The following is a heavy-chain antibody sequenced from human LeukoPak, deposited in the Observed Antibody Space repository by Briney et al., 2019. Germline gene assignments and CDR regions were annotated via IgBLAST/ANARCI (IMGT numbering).Heavy chain of an antibody. V-gene: IGHV4-34*01. D-gene: IGHD2-2*01. Sequence: PSETLSLTCAVYGGSFSGYYWSWIRQPPGKGLEWIGEINHSGSTNYNPSLKSRVTISVDTSKNQFSLKLSSVTAADTAVYYCAREGYCSSTSCYRNKGGADYWGQGTLVTVSS. CDR3: AREGYCSSTSCYRNKGGADY. CDR2: INHSGST. J-gene: IGHJ4*02. CDR1: GGSFSGYY.